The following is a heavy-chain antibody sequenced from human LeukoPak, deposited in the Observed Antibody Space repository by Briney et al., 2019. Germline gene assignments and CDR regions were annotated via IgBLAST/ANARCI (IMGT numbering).Heavy chain of an antibody. D-gene: IGHD6-19*01. V-gene: IGHV1-8*01. CDR3: AREGGHSSGWYSPYHYYYMDV. J-gene: IGHJ6*03. CDR1: GYTFTSYD. CDR2: MNPNSGNT. Sequence: ASVKVSCKASGYTFTSYDINWVRQATGQGLEWMGWMNPNSGNTGYAQKFQGRVTMTRNTSISTAYMELSSLRSEDTAVYYCAREGGHSSGWYSPYHYYYMDVWGKGTTVTISS.